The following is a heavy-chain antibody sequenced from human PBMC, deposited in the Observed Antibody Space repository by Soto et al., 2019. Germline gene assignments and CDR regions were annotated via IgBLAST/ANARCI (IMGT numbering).Heavy chain of an antibody. J-gene: IGHJ4*02. CDR2: INPTSGGT. CDR1: GYTFPGNY. Sequence: ASVKVSCKASGYTFPGNYMHWVRQAPGQGLEWMALINPTSGGTNYAQKFQGRVTKTWDTSISTAYMELSRLRSDDTAIYYCARGYCSSSGCSHYFDYWGQGTLVTVSS. D-gene: IGHD2-2*01. CDR3: ARGYCSSSGCSHYFDY. V-gene: IGHV1-2*02.